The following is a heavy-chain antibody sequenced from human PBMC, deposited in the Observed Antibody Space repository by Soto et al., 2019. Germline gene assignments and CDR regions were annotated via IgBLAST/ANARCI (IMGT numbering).Heavy chain of an antibody. J-gene: IGHJ4*02. V-gene: IGHV3-23*01. CDR1: GFTFSSYA. Sequence: GGSLRLSCAASGFTFSSYAMSWVRQAPGKGLEWVSAISGSGGSTYYADSVKGRFTISRDNSKNTLYLQMNSLRAEDTAVYYFAKDQGIVVVITPFHYWGQGTLVTVSS. CDR3: AKDQGIVVVITPFHY. D-gene: IGHD3-22*01. CDR2: ISGSGGST.